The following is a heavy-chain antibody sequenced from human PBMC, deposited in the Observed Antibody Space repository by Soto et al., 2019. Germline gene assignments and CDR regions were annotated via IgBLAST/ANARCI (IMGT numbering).Heavy chain of an antibody. J-gene: IGHJ5*02. D-gene: IGHD3-10*01. CDR2: ISSSGSTI. Sequence: GVLRLSCAASGFTFSSYEMNWVRQAPGKGLEWVSYISSSGSTIYYADSVKGRFTISRDNARNSLYLPLNSLRAEETAAYYCARDNGSGKNWFDPWGQGTLVTVSS. V-gene: IGHV3-48*03. CDR3: ARDNGSGKNWFDP. CDR1: GFTFSSYE.